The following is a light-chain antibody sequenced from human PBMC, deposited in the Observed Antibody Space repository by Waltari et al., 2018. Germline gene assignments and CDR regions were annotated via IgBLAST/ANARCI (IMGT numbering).Light chain of an antibody. V-gene: IGLV3-1*01. CDR2: QDR. J-gene: IGLJ3*02. CDR3: QAWDRTSLWL. Sequence: SFELTQPPSVSVSTGQTATITCFGQDFHRRFVPWYQQRPGRSPTLVLYQDRKRPSEIPERFSGSRSGNTMTLTISETQALDEADYYCQAWDRTSLWLFGGGTKLTVL. CDR1: DFHRRF.